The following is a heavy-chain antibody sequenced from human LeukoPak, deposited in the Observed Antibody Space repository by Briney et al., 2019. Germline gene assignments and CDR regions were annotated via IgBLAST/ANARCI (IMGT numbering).Heavy chain of an antibody. CDR3: ARAAYYYDGSGYYLGD. V-gene: IGHV1-2*06. J-gene: IGHJ4*02. Sequence: ASVKVSCKASGYTFTDYYMHWVRQAPGQGLEWMGRINPNSGGTNYAQKFQARVTMARDTSISTAYMELSRLRSDDTALYYCARAAYYYDGSGYYLGDWGQGTLVTVSS. CDR2: INPNSGGT. D-gene: IGHD3-22*01. CDR1: GYTFTDYY.